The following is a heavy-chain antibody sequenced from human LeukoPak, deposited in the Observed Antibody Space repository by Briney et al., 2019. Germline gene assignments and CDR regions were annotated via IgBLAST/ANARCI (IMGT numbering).Heavy chain of an antibody. Sequence: PGGALRLSCAASGFTLRNYSMDWVRPAPGKGLGGVSSISSSSSYIYYADSVKGRFTISRDNAKNSLYLQMNSLRAEDTAVYYCARDRDYGDYWFDPWGQGTLVTVSS. CDR1: GFTLRNYS. CDR3: ARDRDYGDYWFDP. D-gene: IGHD4-17*01. J-gene: IGHJ5*02. CDR2: ISSSSSYI. V-gene: IGHV3-21*01.